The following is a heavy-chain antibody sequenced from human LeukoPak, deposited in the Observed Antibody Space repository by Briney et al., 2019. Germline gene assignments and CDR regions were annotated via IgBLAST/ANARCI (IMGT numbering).Heavy chain of an antibody. D-gene: IGHD3-22*01. J-gene: IGHJ3*02. CDR2: IYHSGST. CDR3: ARRSDYYDSSDDAFDI. V-gene: IGHV4-30-2*03. CDR1: GGSISSGGYS. Sequence: SETLSLTCAVSGGSISSGGYSWSWIRQPPGKGLEWIGYIYHSGSTYYNPSLKSRVTTSVDTSKNQFSLKLSSVTAADTAVYYCARRSDYYDSSDDAFDIWGQGTMVTVSS.